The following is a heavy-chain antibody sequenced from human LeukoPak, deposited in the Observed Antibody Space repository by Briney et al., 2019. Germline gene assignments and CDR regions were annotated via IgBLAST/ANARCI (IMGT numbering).Heavy chain of an antibody. J-gene: IGHJ4*02. CDR3: ARDRMDTWTYCDY. Sequence: GASVKVSCRSSGYTFPTYGITGVRQAPGQGLEWMGWISTYNGNTNYAQKLQGRVNMTTDTSTSTAYMELRSLRSDDTAMYYCARDRMDTWTYCDYWGQEPLVTVSS. D-gene: IGHD5-18*01. CDR1: GYTFPTYG. V-gene: IGHV1-18*01. CDR2: ISTYNGNT.